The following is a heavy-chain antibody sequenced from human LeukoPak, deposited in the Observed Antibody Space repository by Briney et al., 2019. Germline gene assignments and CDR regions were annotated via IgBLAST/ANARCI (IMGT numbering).Heavy chain of an antibody. CDR2: IYYSGST. CDR3: ARVLWETEYDSSGYYYFVPDAFDI. J-gene: IGHJ3*02. CDR1: GGSISSYY. D-gene: IGHD3-22*01. V-gene: IGHV4-59*01. Sequence: PSETLSLTCTVSGGSISSYYWSWIRQPPGKGLEWIGYIYYSGSTNYNPSLKSRVTISVDTSKNQFSLKLSSVTAADTAVYYCARVLWETEYDSSGYYYFVPDAFDIWGQGTMVTVSS.